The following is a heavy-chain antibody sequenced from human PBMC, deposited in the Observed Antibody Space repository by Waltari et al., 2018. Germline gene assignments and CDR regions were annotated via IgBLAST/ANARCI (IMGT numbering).Heavy chain of an antibody. J-gene: IGHJ6*02. CDR3: ASCFSTSCLISYYFYMDV. V-gene: IGHV1-69*14. Sequence: QVQLVQSGAEVKKAGSSVKVSCMASGVTFSSNPVRWFRQAPGQGLEGMGGIIPVFGTAKYAQKFQGRVTITADRSTSTAYMEMTSLRSDDTAVYYCASCFSTSCLISYYFYMDVWGQGTTVTVSS. CDR2: IIPVFGTA. D-gene: IGHD3-3*01. CDR1: GVTFSSNP.